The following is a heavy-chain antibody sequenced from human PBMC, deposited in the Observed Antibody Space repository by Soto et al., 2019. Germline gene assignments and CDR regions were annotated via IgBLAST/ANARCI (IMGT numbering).Heavy chain of an antibody. J-gene: IGHJ6*03. V-gene: IGHV3-30*18. Sequence: PGGSLRLSCAASGFTFSSYGMHWIRQAPGKGLEWVAVISYDGSNKYYADSVKGRFTISRDNSKNTLYLQMNSLRAEDTAVYYCAKDLEDSPYYYMDVWGKGTTVTVSS. CDR2: ISYDGSNK. CDR1: GFTFSSYG. CDR3: AKDLEDSPYYYMDV. D-gene: IGHD1-1*01.